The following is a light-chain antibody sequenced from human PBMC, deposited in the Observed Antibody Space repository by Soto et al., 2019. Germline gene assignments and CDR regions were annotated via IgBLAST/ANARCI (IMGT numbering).Light chain of an antibody. CDR3: QQYGRSPPIT. J-gene: IGKJ5*01. CDR1: QSVSKSY. V-gene: IGKV3-20*01. Sequence: EIVLTQSPGTLSLSPGERATLSCRASQSVSKSYLAWYQQKPGQAPRLLIYGASSRATGIPDRFSGSGSGTDFTLTISRLEPEDFAVYYCQQYGRSPPITFGQGTRLEI. CDR2: GAS.